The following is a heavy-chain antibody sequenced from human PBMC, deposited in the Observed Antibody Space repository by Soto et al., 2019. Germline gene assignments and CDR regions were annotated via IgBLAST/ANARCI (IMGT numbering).Heavy chain of an antibody. CDR2: IWYDGSNK. CDR3: ARVWEYSSGWGIDY. J-gene: IGHJ4*02. CDR1: GFTFSSYG. Sequence: QVQLVESGGGVVQPGRSLRLSCAASGFTFSSYGMHWVRQAPGKGLEWVAVIWYDGSNKYYADSVKGRFTISRDNSKNTLYLQMNSLRAEDTAVYYCARVWEYSSGWGIDYWGQGTLVTVSS. V-gene: IGHV3-33*01. D-gene: IGHD6-19*01.